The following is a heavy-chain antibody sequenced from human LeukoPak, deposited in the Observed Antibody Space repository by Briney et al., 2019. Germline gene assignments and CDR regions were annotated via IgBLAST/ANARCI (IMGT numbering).Heavy chain of an antibody. CDR3: ARGSGQWGFDS. J-gene: IGHJ4*02. D-gene: IGHD3-10*01. V-gene: IGHV4-59*11. CDR2: IYYSGST. Sequence: PSETLSLTCTVSGGSISSHYWIWIRQPPGKTLEWIGYIYYSGSTNYNPSLRSRVTISVDSSKNQFSLKLSSVTAADTAVYYCARGSGQWGFDSWGQGTLVTVSS. CDR1: GGSISSHY.